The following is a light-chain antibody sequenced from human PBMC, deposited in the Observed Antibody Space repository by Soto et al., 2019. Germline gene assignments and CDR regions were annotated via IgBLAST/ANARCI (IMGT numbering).Light chain of an antibody. CDR2: DVI. CDR3: SSCTSSSTYV. V-gene: IGLV2-14*01. Sequence: QSALTQPASVSGSPGQSLAISCTGTSSDVGGYNCVSWYQQYPGKAPKLVIYDVINRPSGISSRFSGSKSGNTASLTISGLQAEDEADYYCSSCTSSSTYVFGTWTKLTVL. J-gene: IGLJ1*01. CDR1: SSDVGGYNC.